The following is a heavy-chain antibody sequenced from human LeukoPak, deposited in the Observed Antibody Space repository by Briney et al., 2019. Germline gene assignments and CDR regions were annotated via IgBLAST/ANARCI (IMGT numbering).Heavy chain of an antibody. V-gene: IGHV4-59*01. CDR2: IYYSGST. J-gene: IGHJ4*02. CDR1: GGSISSYY. Sequence: WETLSLTCAVSGGSISSYYWSWIRQPPGKGLEWMGYIYYSGSTNYNPSLKSRVTISVDTSKNQFSLKLSSVTAADTAVYYCARAGPAGFYDYWGQGTLVTVSS. D-gene: IGHD3-3*01. CDR3: ARAGPAGFYDY.